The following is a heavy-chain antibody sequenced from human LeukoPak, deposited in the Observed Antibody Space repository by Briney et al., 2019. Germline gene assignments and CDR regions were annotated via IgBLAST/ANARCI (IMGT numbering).Heavy chain of an antibody. CDR1: GDSISSNNFY. J-gene: IGHJ4*02. CDR3: ARTLYPWNFDF. Sequence: SETLSLTCTVSGDSISSNNFYWGWIRQPPGKGLEWVASIYYSGSTYYNPSLKSRVTISVDPSKNQFSLKLISVTAADTALYYCARTLYPWNFDFWGRGTLVTVSS. V-gene: IGHV4-39*07. CDR2: IYYSGST. D-gene: IGHD2-2*02.